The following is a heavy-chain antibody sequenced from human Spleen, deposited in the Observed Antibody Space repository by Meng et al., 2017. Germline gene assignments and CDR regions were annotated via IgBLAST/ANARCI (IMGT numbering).Heavy chain of an antibody. J-gene: IGHJ6*02. D-gene: IGHD3-3*01. CDR3: ASTPLNNDFWNGYYGYVMDV. CDR2: TYYRSKWYN. CDR1: GDSVSTKNVA. Sequence: SQTLSLTCAISGDSVSTKNVAWNWIRQSPSRGLEWLGRTYYRSKWYNDYAVSGKSPITIKPETSKNQFSRHPNSVTPADTAVYYCASTPLNNDFWNGYYGYVMDVWGQGTTVTVSS. V-gene: IGHV6-1*01.